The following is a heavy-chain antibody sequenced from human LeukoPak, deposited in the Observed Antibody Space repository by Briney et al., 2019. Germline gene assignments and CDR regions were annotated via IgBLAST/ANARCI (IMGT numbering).Heavy chain of an antibody. J-gene: IGHJ4*02. Sequence: SQTLSLTCAISGDSVSNNRASWGWIRQSPSRGLEWLGRTYYRSQWFYDYAPSLRSRITINPDTSKNQFSLQLTSVTPEVTAVYYCVRIRGLGLFDYWGKGTLVTVSS. D-gene: IGHD1-26*01. CDR1: GDSVSNNRAS. CDR3: VRIRGLGLFDY. V-gene: IGHV6-1*01. CDR2: TYYRSQWFY.